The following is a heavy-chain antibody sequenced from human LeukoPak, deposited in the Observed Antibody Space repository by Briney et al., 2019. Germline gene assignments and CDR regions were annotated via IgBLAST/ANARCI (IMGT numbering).Heavy chain of an antibody. CDR1: GFTFSNYW. CDR2: IKHDGSEK. CDR3: ASSWTRDDY. J-gene: IGHJ4*02. V-gene: IGHV3-7*01. Sequence: PGGSLRLSCAASGFTFSNYWMSWVRQAPGKGLEWVANIKHDGSEKYYVDSVKGRFTISRDNAKNSLYLQMNSLRAEDTAVYYCASSWTRDDYWGQGTLVTVSS. D-gene: IGHD1-1*01.